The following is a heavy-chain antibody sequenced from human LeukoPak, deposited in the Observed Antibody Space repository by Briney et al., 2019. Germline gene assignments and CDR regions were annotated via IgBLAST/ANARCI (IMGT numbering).Heavy chain of an antibody. D-gene: IGHD5-18*01. V-gene: IGHV3-48*01. CDR3: ASGERGYSYGPAAY. Sequence: GESLRLSCAASGFTFSSYSMNWVRQAPGKGLEWVSYISSSSSNIYYTDSVRGRFTVSRDNAKNSLYLQMNSLRVEDTAICYCASGERGYSYGPAAYWGQGTLVTVSS. CDR1: GFTFSSYS. CDR2: ISSSSSNI. J-gene: IGHJ4*02.